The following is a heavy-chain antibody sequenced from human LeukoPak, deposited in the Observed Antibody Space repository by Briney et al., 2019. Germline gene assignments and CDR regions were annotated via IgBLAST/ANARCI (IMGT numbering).Heavy chain of an antibody. J-gene: IGHJ4*02. Sequence: PGGSLRLSCAASGFTFINSAMSWVRQAPGKGLELVSSVTGRGDGTNYADSVRGRFTISRDNSKNTLYLQMNSLRLEDTAVYYCARGSPFSGSPGFDYWGQGTLVTVSS. CDR2: VTGRGDGT. CDR1: GFTFINSA. D-gene: IGHD1-26*01. CDR3: ARGSPFSGSPGFDY. V-gene: IGHV3-23*01.